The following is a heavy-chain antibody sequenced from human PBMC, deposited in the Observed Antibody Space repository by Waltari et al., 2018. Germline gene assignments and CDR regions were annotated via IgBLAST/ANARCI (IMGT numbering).Heavy chain of an antibody. CDR3: ARDIAYHDSSGYYPYYFDY. J-gene: IGHJ4*02. V-gene: IGHV3-30-3*01. Sequence: QVQLVESGGGVVQPGRSLRLSCAASGFPFRSYAMHWVRQAPGKGLEWVAVISYDGSHKYYADSVKGRFTISRDSSKNTLFLQMNSLRVEDTAVYYCARDIAYHDSSGYYPYYFDYWGQGALVTVSP. D-gene: IGHD3-22*01. CDR1: GFPFRSYA. CDR2: ISYDGSHK.